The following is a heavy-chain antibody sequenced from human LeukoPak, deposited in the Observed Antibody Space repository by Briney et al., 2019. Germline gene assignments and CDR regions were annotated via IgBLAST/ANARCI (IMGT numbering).Heavy chain of an antibody. CDR1: GYTFTSYY. V-gene: IGHV1-46*01. CDR2: INPSGGST. Sequence: ASVKVSCKASGYTFTSYYMHWVRQAPGQGLEWMGIINPSGGSTSYAQKFQGRVTMTRDMSTSTVYMELSSLRSEDTAVYYCARARYSGSYFEGYFDYWGQGTLVTVSS. CDR3: ARARYSGSYFEGYFDY. J-gene: IGHJ4*02. D-gene: IGHD1-26*01.